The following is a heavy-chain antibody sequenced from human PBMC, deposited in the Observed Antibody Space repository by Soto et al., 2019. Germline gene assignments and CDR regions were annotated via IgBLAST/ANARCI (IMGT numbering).Heavy chain of an antibody. V-gene: IGHV1-69*12. CDR2: IIPIFGTA. CDR1: GGTFSSYA. Sequence: QVQLVQSGAEVKKPGSSVKVSCKASGGTFSSYAISWVRQAPGQGLEWMGGIIPIFGTANYAQKFQGRVTITADESTSTAYMELSSLRSEDTAVYYCAREGEFSDYGGKMGNWFDPWGQGTLVTVSS. J-gene: IGHJ5*02. CDR3: AREGEFSDYGGKMGNWFDP. D-gene: IGHD4-17*01.